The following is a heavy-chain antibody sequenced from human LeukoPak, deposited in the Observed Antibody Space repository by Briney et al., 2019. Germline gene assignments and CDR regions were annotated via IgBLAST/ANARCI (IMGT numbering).Heavy chain of an antibody. V-gene: IGHV4-38-2*02. D-gene: IGHD1-26*01. CDR2: IYHSGST. CDR3: ARDVSGSYFDI. J-gene: IGHJ3*02. CDR1: DYSISSDYQ. Sequence: SETLSLTRTVSDYSISSDYQWAWIRQPPGKGLEWIGSIYHSGSTYYKPPLKSRVTISVDTSKNQFSLKLSSVTAADTAMYYCARDVSGSYFDIWGQGTMVTVSS.